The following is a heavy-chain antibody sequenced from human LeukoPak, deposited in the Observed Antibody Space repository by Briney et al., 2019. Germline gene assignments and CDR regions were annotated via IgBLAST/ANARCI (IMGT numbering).Heavy chain of an antibody. CDR3: AKDDNSWSLDY. CDR2: IKQDGSQK. J-gene: IGHJ4*02. V-gene: IGHV3-7*01. D-gene: IGHD6-13*01. Sequence: GGSLRLSCAASGFTFSHYWMSWVRQAPGKRLERVASIKQDGSQKYYGDSVKGRFTISRDNAKNSLYLQMNSPRAEDTAFYYCAKDDNSWSLDYWGQGALVTVSS. CDR1: GFTFSHYW.